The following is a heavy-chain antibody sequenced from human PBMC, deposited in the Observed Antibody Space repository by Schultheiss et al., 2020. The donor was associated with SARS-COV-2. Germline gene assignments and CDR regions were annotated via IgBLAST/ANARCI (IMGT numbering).Heavy chain of an antibody. Sequence: TLSLTCTVSGGSISSYYWSWIRQSPGKTLEWLTLIYWDDDKRYSPSLRSRLTITKATSKNQVVLTMTNMDPVDTATYYCARTTPGIFGVVIIQDLDYYYYMDVWDKGTTVTVSS. CDR2: IYWDDDK. CDR3: ARTTPGIFGVVIIQDLDYYYYMDV. V-gene: IGHV2-5*08. D-gene: IGHD3-3*01. CDR1: GGSISSYYW. J-gene: IGHJ6*03.